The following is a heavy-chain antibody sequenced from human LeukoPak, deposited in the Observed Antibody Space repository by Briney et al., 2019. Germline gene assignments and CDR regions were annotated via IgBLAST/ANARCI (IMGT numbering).Heavy chain of an antibody. CDR1: GGTFSSYA. J-gene: IGHJ4*02. CDR2: IIPILGIA. CDR3: AREYRIGTTALGY. V-gene: IGHV1-69*04. D-gene: IGHD1-7*01. Sequence: SVKVSCKASGGTFSSYAISWVRQAPGQGLEWMGRIIPILGIAYYAQKFQGRVTITADESTSTAYMELSSLRSEDTAVYYCAREYRIGTTALGYWGQGTLVTVSS.